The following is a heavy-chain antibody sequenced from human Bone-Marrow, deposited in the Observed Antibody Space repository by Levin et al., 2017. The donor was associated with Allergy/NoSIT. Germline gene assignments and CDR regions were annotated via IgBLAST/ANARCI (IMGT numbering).Heavy chain of an antibody. CDR2: IYSGGST. CDR3: ARESLTGHNWFDP. CDR1: GFTVSSNY. V-gene: IGHV3-53*01. J-gene: IGHJ5*02. Sequence: GESLKISCAASGFTVSSNYMSWVRQAPGKGLEWVSVIYSGGSTYYADSVKGRFTISRDNSKNTLYLQMNSLRAEDTAVYYCARESLTGHNWFDPWGQGTLVTVSS.